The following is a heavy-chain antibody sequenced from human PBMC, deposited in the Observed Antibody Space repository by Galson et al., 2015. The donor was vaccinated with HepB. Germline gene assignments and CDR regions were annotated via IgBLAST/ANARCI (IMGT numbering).Heavy chain of an antibody. Sequence: SLRLSCAASGFTFDDYAMHWVRQAPGKGLEWVSGISWNSGSIGYADSVKGRFTISRDNAKNSLYLQMNSLRAEDTAVYYCARGGGSSATLHFDYWGQGTLVTVSS. J-gene: IGHJ4*02. CDR3: ARGGGSSATLHFDY. V-gene: IGHV3-9*01. D-gene: IGHD6-6*01. CDR2: ISWNSGSI. CDR1: GFTFDDYA.